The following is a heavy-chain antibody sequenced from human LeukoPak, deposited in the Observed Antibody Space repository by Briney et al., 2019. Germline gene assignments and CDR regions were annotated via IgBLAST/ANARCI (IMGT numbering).Heavy chain of an antibody. J-gene: IGHJ4*02. Sequence: QRGESLKISCAASGFTFSSYSMNWVRQAPGKGLEWVSYISSSSSTIYYADSVKGRFTISRDNAKNSLYLHMNSLRAEDTAVYYCARDQSSGRSASSYWGQGTLVTVSS. CDR3: ARDQSSGRSASSY. V-gene: IGHV3-48*01. CDR2: ISSSSSTI. D-gene: IGHD3-22*01. CDR1: GFTFSSYS.